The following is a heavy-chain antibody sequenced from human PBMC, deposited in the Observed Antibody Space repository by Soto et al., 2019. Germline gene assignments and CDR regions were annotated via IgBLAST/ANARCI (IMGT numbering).Heavy chain of an antibody. Sequence: PGESLKISCKGSGYSFTSYWIGWVRQMPGKGLEWMGIIYPGDSDTRYSPSFQGQVTISADKSISTAYLQWSSLKASDTAMYYCARLDPPLRYFDWLSRGHWFDPWGQGTLVTVSS. CDR2: IYPGDSDT. CDR3: ARLDPPLRYFDWLSRGHWFDP. D-gene: IGHD3-9*01. J-gene: IGHJ5*02. CDR1: GYSFTSYW. V-gene: IGHV5-51*01.